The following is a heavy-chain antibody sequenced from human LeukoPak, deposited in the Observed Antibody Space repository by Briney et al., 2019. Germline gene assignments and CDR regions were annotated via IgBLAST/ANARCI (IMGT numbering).Heavy chain of an antibody. V-gene: IGHV4-34*01. CDR2: SNHSGST. CDR3: ARKFNSRYFDL. Sequence: SETLSLTCAVYGGSFSGYYWSWIRQPPGKGLEWIGESNHSGSTNYNPSLKSRVTISVDTSKNQFSLKLSSVTAADTAVYYCARKFNSRYFDLWGRGALVTVSS. D-gene: IGHD4-23*01. CDR1: GGSFSGYY. J-gene: IGHJ2*01.